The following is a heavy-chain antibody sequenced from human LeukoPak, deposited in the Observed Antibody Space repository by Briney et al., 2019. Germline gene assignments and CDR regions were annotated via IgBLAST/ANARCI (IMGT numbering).Heavy chain of an antibody. J-gene: IGHJ2*01. Sequence: PSQTLSLTCTASGGSISSGSYYWSWIRQPAGKGLEWIGRIYTSGSTNYNPSLKSRVTISVDTSKNQFSLKLSSVTAADTAVYYCARVGDYDILTGYPNNYWYFDLWGRGTLVTVSS. CDR2: IYTSGST. V-gene: IGHV4-61*02. D-gene: IGHD3-9*01. CDR1: GGSISSGSYY. CDR3: ARVGDYDILTGYPNNYWYFDL.